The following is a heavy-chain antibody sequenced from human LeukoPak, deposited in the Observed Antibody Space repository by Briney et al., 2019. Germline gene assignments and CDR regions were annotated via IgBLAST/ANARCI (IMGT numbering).Heavy chain of an antibody. V-gene: IGHV1-2*02. CDR1: GYTFTGYY. CDR2: INLNSGGT. D-gene: IGHD6-19*01. Sequence: ASVKVSCKASGYTFTGYYMHWVRQAPGQGLGWMAWINLNSGGTNYAQKFQGRVTMTRDTSISTAYMELGRLRSDDTAVYYCARDGVAGGFDYWGQGTLVTVSS. CDR3: ARDGVAGGFDY. J-gene: IGHJ4*02.